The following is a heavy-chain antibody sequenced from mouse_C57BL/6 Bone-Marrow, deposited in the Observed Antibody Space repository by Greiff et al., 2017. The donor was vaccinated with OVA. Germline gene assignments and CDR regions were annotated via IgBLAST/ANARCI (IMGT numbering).Heavy chain of an antibody. V-gene: IGHV2-5*01. CDR2: IWSGGST. CDR1: GFSLTSYG. Sequence: VQLQQSGPGLVQPSQSLSITCTVSGFSLTSYGVHWVRQSPGKGLEWLGVIWSGGSTDYNAAFMSRLSITKDNSKSQVFFKMNSLQADDTAIYYCAKNGGSLYYYAMDYWGQGTSVTVSS. J-gene: IGHJ4*01. CDR3: AKNGGSLYYYAMDY.